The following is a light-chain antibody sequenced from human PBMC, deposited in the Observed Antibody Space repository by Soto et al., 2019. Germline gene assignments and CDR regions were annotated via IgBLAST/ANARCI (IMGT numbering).Light chain of an antibody. CDR1: QTISSY. J-gene: IGKJ2*01. CDR2: GAY. V-gene: IGKV1-39*01. Sequence: DIQMTQSPSSLSASVGDRVTITCRSSQTISSYLNCYHQKPGKTPQLLIYGAYSLQSGAPARFSGSGSGTHFTLTISSLQPEDLATFYWQQSYTTTYTFGQGTHLESK. CDR3: QQSYTTTYT.